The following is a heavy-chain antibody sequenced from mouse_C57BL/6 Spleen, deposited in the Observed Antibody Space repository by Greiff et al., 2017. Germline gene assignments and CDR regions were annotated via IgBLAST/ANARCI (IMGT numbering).Heavy chain of an antibody. V-gene: IGHV1-39*01. J-gene: IGHJ1*03. CDR2: INPNYGTT. Sequence: VQLQQSGPELVKPGASVKISCKASGYSFTDYNMNWVKQSNGKSLEWIGVINPNYGTTSYNQKFNGKATLTVDQSSSTDYMQLNSLTSEDSAVYYCARERYGSRKGYFDVWGTGTTVTVSS. D-gene: IGHD1-1*01. CDR1: GYSFTDYN. CDR3: ARERYGSRKGYFDV.